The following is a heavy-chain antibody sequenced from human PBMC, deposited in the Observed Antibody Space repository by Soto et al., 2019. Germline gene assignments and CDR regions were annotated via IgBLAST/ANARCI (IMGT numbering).Heavy chain of an antibody. CDR1: GFTFSSYA. D-gene: IGHD3-9*01. J-gene: IGHJ5*02. CDR3: AKDDSYYDISTGYYL. V-gene: IGHV3-23*01. CDR2: ISGSGGST. Sequence: GGSLRLSCAASGFTFSSYAMSWVRQAPGKGLEWVSAISGSGGSTYYADSVKGRFTISRDNSKNTLYLQMNSLRAEDTAVYYCAKDDSYYDISTGYYLWGQGTLVTVSS.